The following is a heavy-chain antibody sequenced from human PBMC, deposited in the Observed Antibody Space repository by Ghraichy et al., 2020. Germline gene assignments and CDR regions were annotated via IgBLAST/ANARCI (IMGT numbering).Heavy chain of an antibody. CDR1: GYTFTSYA. CDR3: ARDADYVWGSYFSAFDI. Sequence: ASVKVSCKASGYTFTSYAMHWVRQAPGQRLEWMGWINAGNGNTKYSQKFQGRVTITRDTSASTAYMELSSLRSEDTAVYYCARDADYVWGSYFSAFDIWGQGTMVTVSS. D-gene: IGHD3-16*01. J-gene: IGHJ3*02. CDR2: INAGNGNT. V-gene: IGHV1-3*01.